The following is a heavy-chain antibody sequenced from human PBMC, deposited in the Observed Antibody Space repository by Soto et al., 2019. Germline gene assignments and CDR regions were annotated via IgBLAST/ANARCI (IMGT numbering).Heavy chain of an antibody. CDR1: GYTFTSYA. J-gene: IGHJ4*02. Sequence: QVQLVQSGAEEKKPGASVKVSCKASGYTFTSYAMHWVRQAPGQRLEWMGWINAGNGNTKYSQKFQARVTIIRETSSSTAYMELSSLRSEDTAVYYCARSIVVVTALDYWGQGTLVTVSS. V-gene: IGHV1-3*05. D-gene: IGHD2-21*02. CDR2: INAGNGNT. CDR3: ARSIVVVTALDY.